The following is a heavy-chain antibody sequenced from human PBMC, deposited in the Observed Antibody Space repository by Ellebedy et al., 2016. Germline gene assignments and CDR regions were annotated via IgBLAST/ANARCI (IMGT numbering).Heavy chain of an antibody. D-gene: IGHD3-22*01. CDR1: GFSFSDNW. CDR2: IKTDGSAT. CDR3: ARDFAMIVDD. J-gene: IGHJ4*02. V-gene: IGHV3-7*01. Sequence: GGSLRLSCSASGFSFSDNWMTWVRKAPGKGLEWVGNIKTDGSATYYVDSVKGRFTISRDNAKNSLYLQMNSLRAEDTAVYYCARDFAMIVDDWGQGTLVTVSS.